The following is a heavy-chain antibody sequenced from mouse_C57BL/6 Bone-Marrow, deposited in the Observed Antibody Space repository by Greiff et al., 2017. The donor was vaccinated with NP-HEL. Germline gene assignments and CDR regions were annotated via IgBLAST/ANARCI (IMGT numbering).Heavy chain of an antibody. J-gene: IGHJ3*01. CDR1: GFTFSSYG. V-gene: IGHV5-6*02. Sequence: EVMLVESGGDLVKPGGSLKLSCAASGFTFSSYGMSWVRQTPDKRLEWVATISSGGSYTYYPDSVKGRFTISRDNAKNTLYLQMSSLKSEDTAMYYCARQGGYGNYGFAYWGQGTLVTVSA. CDR3: ARQGGYGNYGFAY. CDR2: ISSGGSYT. D-gene: IGHD2-1*01.